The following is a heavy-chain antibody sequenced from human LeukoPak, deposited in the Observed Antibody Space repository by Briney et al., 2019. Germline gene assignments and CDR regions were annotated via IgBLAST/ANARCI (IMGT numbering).Heavy chain of an antibody. D-gene: IGHD4-23*01. CDR3: AKDGGLWVTAHWGDS. Sequence: GGSLRLSCTASGFTFSSYTMSWVRQAPGKGLRWVSTITTGGPNTYYADSVKGRFTVSRDDSKNTLYLQMNSLRAEDTAVYYCAKDGGLWVTAHWGDSWGRGTLVTVSS. J-gene: IGHJ4*02. V-gene: IGHV3-23*01. CDR2: ITTGGPNT. CDR1: GFTFSSYT.